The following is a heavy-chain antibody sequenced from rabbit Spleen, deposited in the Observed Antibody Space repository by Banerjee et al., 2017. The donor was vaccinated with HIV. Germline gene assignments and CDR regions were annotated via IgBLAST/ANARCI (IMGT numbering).Heavy chain of an antibody. CDR1: GFSFSDRDV. Sequence: EQLEESGGGLVKPGGSLTLTCKASGFSFSDRDVMCWVRQAPGKGLEWIACMNTETGKGVYANWAKGRFAISKTSSTTVTLQMASLTAADTATYFCARSTGGIAYVPYFNLWGPRTLVTVS. D-gene: IGHD6-1*01. CDR2: MNTETGKG. J-gene: IGHJ4*01. V-gene: IGHV1S45*01. CDR3: ARSTGGIAYVPYFNL.